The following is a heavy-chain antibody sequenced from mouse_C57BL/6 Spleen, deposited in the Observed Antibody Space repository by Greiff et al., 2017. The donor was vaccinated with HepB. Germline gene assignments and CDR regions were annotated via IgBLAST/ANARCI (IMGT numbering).Heavy chain of an antibody. CDR3: ARSRDYGYFDY. Sequence: QVQLQQSGPELVKPGASVKISCKASGYAFSSSWMNWVKQRPGKGLEWIGRIYPGDGDTNYNGKFKGKATLTADKSSSTAYMQLSSLTSEDSAVYFCARSRDYGYFDYWGQGTTLTVSS. J-gene: IGHJ2*01. D-gene: IGHD1-1*02. CDR1: GYAFSSSW. V-gene: IGHV1-82*01. CDR2: IYPGDGDT.